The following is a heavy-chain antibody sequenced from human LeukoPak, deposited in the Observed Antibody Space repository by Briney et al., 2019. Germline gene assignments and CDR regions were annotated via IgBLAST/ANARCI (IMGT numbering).Heavy chain of an antibody. D-gene: IGHD1-26*01. CDR2: IYYTGST. CDR3: ARRGGSGRAFDY. J-gene: IGHJ4*02. Sequence: SETLSLTCCVSGASISGGTYYWGWIRQPPGKGLEWIVSIYYTGSTYDNPSLKSRVTISVDTSKNQFSLKLSSVTAADTAVYYCARRGGSGRAFDYWGQGTLVTVSS. V-gene: IGHV4-39*01. CDR1: GASISGGTYY.